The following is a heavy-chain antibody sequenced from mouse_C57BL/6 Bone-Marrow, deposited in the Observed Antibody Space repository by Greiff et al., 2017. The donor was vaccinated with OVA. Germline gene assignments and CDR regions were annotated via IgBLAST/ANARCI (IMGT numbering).Heavy chain of an antibody. D-gene: IGHD2-3*01. CDR1: GYTFTSYG. J-gene: IGHJ2*01. CDR2: IYPRSGNT. V-gene: IGHV1-81*01. Sequence: QVQLKQSGAELARPGASVKLSCKASGYTFTSYGISWVKQRTGQGLEWIGEIYPRSGNTYYNEKFKGKATLTADKSSSTAYMELRSLTSEGSAVYFCARLGVYDGYHVDYFDYWGQGTTLTVSS. CDR3: ARLGVYDGYHVDYFDY.